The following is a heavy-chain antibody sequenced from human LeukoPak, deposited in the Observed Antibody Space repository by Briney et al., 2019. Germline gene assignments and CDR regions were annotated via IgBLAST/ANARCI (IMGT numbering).Heavy chain of an antibody. V-gene: IGHV3-48*02. CDR3: AKDQDWGFDY. CDR2: ISGSSSTI. D-gene: IGHD7-27*01. CDR1: GFTFSSNN. J-gene: IGHJ4*02. Sequence: GGSLRLSCAASGFTFSSNNMPWVRQAPGKGLEWLSFISGSSSTIYYADSVSGRFTISRDNAKNSLYLQMTSLRDEDTADYYCAKDQDWGFDYWGQGALVTVSS.